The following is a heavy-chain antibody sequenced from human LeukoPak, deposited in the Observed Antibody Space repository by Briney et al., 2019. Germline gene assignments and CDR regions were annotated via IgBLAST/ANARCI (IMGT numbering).Heavy chain of an antibody. D-gene: IGHD3-16*02. Sequence: SETLSLTCAVYGGSFSGYYWSWIRQPPGKGLEWIGKINHSGSTNYNPSLKSRVTISVDTSKNQFSLKLSSVTAADMAVYYCARTHFYDYVWGTYRHQSDYWGQGTLVTVSA. CDR2: INHSGST. CDR1: GGSFSGYY. CDR3: ARTHFYDYVWGTYRHQSDY. V-gene: IGHV4-34*01. J-gene: IGHJ4*02.